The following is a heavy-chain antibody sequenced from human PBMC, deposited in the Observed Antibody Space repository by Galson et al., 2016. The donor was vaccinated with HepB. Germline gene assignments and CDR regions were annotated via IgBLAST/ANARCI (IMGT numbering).Heavy chain of an antibody. CDR3: ATTARVPTTMTNWFDP. J-gene: IGHJ5*02. D-gene: IGHD4/OR15-4a*01. V-gene: IGHV3-30-3*01. CDR1: GFTFSNCA. CDR2: ISFDGNNE. Sequence: SLRLSCAASGFTFSNCAMHWVRQAPGKGLEWVAVISFDGNNEYYADSVKGRFTISRDNSKTTVFLQMNSLRAEDTAVYYCATTARVPTTMTNWFDPWGQGTLVTVSS.